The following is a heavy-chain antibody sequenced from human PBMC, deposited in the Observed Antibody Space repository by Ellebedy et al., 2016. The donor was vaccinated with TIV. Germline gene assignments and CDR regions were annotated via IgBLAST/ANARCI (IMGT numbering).Heavy chain of an antibody. V-gene: IGHV3-21*01. J-gene: IGHJ6*02. CDR1: GFNFSIYY. CDR2: INPSSGYI. D-gene: IGHD2/OR15-2a*01. CDR3: ARGENRDGMDV. Sequence: GESLKISCAPSGFNFSIYYMNWVRQVAGKGLEWISSINPSSGYIYYEDSVKGRFTMSRDSAKKFLYLQMNSLRAEDTAVYYCARGENRDGMDVWGQGTSVIVSS.